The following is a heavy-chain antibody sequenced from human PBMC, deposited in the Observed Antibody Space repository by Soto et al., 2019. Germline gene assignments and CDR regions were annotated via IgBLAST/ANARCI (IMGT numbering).Heavy chain of an antibody. CDR3: ARETGGVVAATGGVVWFDH. J-gene: IGHJ5*02. CDR1: GYTFTSYG. D-gene: IGHD2-15*01. CDR2: ISAYNGNT. V-gene: IGHV1-18*04. Sequence: ASVNVYCKASGYTFTSYGISWVRQALGQGLEWMGWISAYNGNTNYAQKLQGRVTMTTDTSTSTAYMELRSLRSDDTAVYYCARETGGVVAATGGVVWFDHRGQGPL.